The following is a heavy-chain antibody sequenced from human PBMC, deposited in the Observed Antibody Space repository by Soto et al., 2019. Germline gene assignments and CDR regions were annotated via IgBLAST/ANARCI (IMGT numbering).Heavy chain of an antibody. Sequence: GGSLRLSCAASGFTFSNYGMSWVRQAPGKGLEWVANIKQDGSEKYYVDSVKGRFTISRDNAKNSLYLQMNSLRAEDTAVYYCASDFKYWGQGTLVTAPQ. V-gene: IGHV3-7*03. J-gene: IGHJ4*02. CDR1: GFTFSNYG. CDR2: IKQDGSEK. CDR3: ASDFKY.